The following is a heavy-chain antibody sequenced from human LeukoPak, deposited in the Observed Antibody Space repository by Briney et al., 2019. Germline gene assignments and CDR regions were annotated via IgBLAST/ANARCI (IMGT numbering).Heavy chain of an antibody. Sequence: PGGSLRLSCAASGFTFSSYGMHWVRQAPGKGLEWVAVISYDGSTKYYVDSVKGRFTISRDNSKNTLYLQMNSLRAEDTAVYFCAKESGGPGSSYQAFLDYWGQGTLVTVSS. CDR1: GFTFSSYG. V-gene: IGHV3-30*18. D-gene: IGHD1-26*01. J-gene: IGHJ4*02. CDR3: AKESGGPGSSYQAFLDY. CDR2: ISYDGSTK.